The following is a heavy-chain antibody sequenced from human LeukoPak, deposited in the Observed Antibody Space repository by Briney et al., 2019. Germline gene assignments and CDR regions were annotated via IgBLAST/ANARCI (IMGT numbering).Heavy chain of an antibody. J-gene: IGHJ4*02. CDR1: GYTFTGYY. V-gene: IGHV7-4-1*02. CDR3: ARAGDLDYGDSYPTYYFDY. CDR2: INTNTGNP. D-gene: IGHD4-17*01. Sequence: ASVKVSCKASGYTFTGYYMHWVRQAPGQGLEWMGWINTNTGNPTYAQGFTGRFVFSLDTSVSTAYLQISSLKAEDTAVYYCARAGDLDYGDSYPTYYFDYWGQGTLVTVSS.